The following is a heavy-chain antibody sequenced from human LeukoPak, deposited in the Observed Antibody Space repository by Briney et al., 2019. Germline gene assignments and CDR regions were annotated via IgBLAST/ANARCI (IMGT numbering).Heavy chain of an antibody. J-gene: IGHJ4*02. V-gene: IGHV3-23*01. Sequence: PGGSLRLSCAASGFTFSSYAMSWVRQAPGKGLEWVSGISGSGATTYYADSVKGRFTISRDNSKNTLYLQMNSLRAEDTAVYYCTKRRGGGYSAIDYWGQGTLVTVSS. CDR1: GFTFSSYA. CDR2: ISGSGATT. CDR3: TKRRGGGYSAIDY. D-gene: IGHD1-26*01.